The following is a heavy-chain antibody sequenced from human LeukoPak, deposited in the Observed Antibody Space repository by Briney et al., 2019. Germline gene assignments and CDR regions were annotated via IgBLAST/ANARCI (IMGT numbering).Heavy chain of an antibody. CDR3: ARDRGGDGYNDYYFDY. CDR2: IYYSGST. V-gene: IGHV4-59*01. J-gene: IGHJ4*02. Sequence: SETLSLTCTVSGGSISSYYWSWIRQPPGKGLEWIGYIYYSGSTNCNPSLKSRVTISVDTSKNQFSLKLSSVTAADTAVYYCARDRGGDGYNDYYFDYWGQGTLVTVSS. CDR1: GGSISSYY. D-gene: IGHD5-24*01.